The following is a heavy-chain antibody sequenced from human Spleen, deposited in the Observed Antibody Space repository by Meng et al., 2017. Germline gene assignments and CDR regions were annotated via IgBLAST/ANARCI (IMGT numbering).Heavy chain of an antibody. Sequence: KISCAASGFTFSSSWMHWVCQAPEKGLEWMGGIIPIFGTANYAQKFQGRVTITTDESTSTAYMELSSLRSEDTAVYYCARARQSNARLDYWGQGTLVTVSS. J-gene: IGHJ4*02. CDR3: ARARQSNARLDY. CDR2: IIPIFGTA. CDR1: GFTFSSSW. V-gene: IGHV1-69*05. D-gene: IGHD1-1*01.